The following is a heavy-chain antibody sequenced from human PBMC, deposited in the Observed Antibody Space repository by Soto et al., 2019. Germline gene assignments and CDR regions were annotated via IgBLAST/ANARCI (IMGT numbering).Heavy chain of an antibody. J-gene: IGHJ6*02. CDR1: GYSFRSYW. D-gene: IGHD3-22*01. CDR2: IDPSDSYT. V-gene: IGHV5-10-1*01. Sequence: TGESLKISCKGSGYSFRSYWISWVLQMPGKGLEWMGRIDPSDSYTNYSPSFQGHVTISVDKSIGTAYLQWSSLKASDTAMYYCASHDSSGFYYWFMDVWGQGTTVTVSS. CDR3: ASHDSSGFYYWFMDV.